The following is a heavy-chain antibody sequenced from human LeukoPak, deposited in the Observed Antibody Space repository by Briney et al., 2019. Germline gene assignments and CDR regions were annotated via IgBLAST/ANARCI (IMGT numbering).Heavy chain of an antibody. J-gene: IGHJ4*02. CDR1: GFTFGSHA. CDR2: IFGSGGSP. CDR3: GKTTVGYSSGQKPAWPVDY. V-gene: IGHV3-23*01. D-gene: IGHD5-18*01. Sequence: GGSLRLSCEASGFTFGSHAMYWVRQAPGKGLEWVAGIFGSGGSPHYADPVKGRFTISRDNSRNTVYPQINSLRAEDTAVYYCGKTTVGYSSGQKPAWPVDYWGQGTLVTVSS.